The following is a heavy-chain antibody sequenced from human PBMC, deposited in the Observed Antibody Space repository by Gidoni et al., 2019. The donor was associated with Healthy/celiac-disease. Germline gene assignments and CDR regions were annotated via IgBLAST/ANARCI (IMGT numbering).Heavy chain of an antibody. D-gene: IGHD2-15*01. V-gene: IGHV3-23*01. CDR1: GFTFSSYA. CDR3: AKEMVAATPGTQDYYYGMDV. J-gene: IGHJ6*02. Sequence: EVQLLESGGGLVQPGGSLRLSCAASGFTFSSYAMSWVRQAPGKGLEWVSAISGSGGSTYYADSVKGRFTISRDNSKNTLYLQMNSLRAEDTAVYYCAKEMVAATPGTQDYYYGMDVWGQGTTVTVSS. CDR2: ISGSGGST.